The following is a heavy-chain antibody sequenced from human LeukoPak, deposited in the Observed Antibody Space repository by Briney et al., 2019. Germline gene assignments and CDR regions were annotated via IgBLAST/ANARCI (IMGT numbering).Heavy chain of an antibody. Sequence: PGGSLRLSCPASGFTFSNYWMHWVRQAPGKGLMWVSRIIGDGTSTGYADSVKGRFTISRDNAKNTLYLQMNSLRAEDTAVYYCARALGQQPDYWGQGTLVTVSS. J-gene: IGHJ4*02. CDR1: GFTFSNYW. CDR2: IIGDGTST. CDR3: ARALGQQPDY. V-gene: IGHV3-74*01. D-gene: IGHD6-13*01.